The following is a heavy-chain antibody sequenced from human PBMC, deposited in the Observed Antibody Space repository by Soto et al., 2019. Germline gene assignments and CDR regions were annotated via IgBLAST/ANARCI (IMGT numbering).Heavy chain of an antibody. V-gene: IGHV3-9*01. J-gene: IGHJ6*02. CDR1: GFNFEDYA. CDR3: AKVIIPLVADVRFLTDGLDV. Sequence: PGGSLRLSCAASGFNFEDYAMHWVRQAPGKGLEWVSGISWNSNSIGYADSVKGRFTISRDNAKNSLHLQMNSLRREDTALYYCAKVIIPLVADVRFLTDGLDVWGQGTTVTVYS. CDR2: ISWNSNSI. D-gene: IGHD5-12*01.